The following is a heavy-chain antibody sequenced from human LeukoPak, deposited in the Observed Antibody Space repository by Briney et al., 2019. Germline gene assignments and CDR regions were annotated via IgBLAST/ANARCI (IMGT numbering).Heavy chain of an antibody. CDR2: IYYSGST. CDR3: ARDRKQWLRGPFDP. CDR1: GGSISSYY. J-gene: IGHJ5*02. V-gene: IGHV4-59*01. Sequence: PSETLSLTCTVSGGSISSYYWSWIRQPPGKGLEWIGYIYYSGSTNYNPSLKSRVTISVDTSKNQFSLKLNSVTAADTAIYYCARDRKQWLRGPFDPWGQGTLVTVSS. D-gene: IGHD6-19*01.